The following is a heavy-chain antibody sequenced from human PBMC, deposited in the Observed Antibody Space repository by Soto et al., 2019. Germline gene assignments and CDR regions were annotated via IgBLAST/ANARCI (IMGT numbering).Heavy chain of an antibody. CDR2: MNPNSGNT. CDR1: GYTFTSYD. D-gene: IGHD2-15*01. V-gene: IGHV1-8*01. CDR3: AYTECSGGSCYFDY. J-gene: IGHJ4*02. Sequence: ASVKVSCKASGYTFTSYDINWVRQATGQGLEWMGWMNPNSGNTGYAQKFQGRVTMTRNTSISTAYMELSSLRSEDTAVYYCAYTECSGGSCYFDYWGQLTLVTVSS.